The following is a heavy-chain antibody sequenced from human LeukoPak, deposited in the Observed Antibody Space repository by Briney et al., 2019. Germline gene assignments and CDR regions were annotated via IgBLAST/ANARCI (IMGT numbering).Heavy chain of an antibody. CDR3: ARFTGYSSSSPEEGWFDP. CDR2: ISSSSSYI. V-gene: IGHV3-21*01. J-gene: IGHJ5*02. CDR1: GFTFSSYS. Sequence: PGGSLRLSCAASGFTFSSYSMNWVRQAPGKGLEWVSSISSSSSYIYYADSVKGRFTISRDNAKNSLYLQMNSLRAEDTAVYYCARFTGYSSSSPEEGWFDPWGQGTLVTVSS. D-gene: IGHD6-13*01.